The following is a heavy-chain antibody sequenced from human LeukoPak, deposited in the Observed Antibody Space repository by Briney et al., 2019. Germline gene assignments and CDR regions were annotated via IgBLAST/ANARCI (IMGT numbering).Heavy chain of an antibody. V-gene: IGHV1-18*01. CDR1: GYTFTSYG. Sequence: WASVRVSCKASGYTFTSYGISWVRQAPGQGLEWMGWISAYNGNTNYAQKFQGRVTMTTDTSSSTAYMELRSLRSDDTAVYYCAGAVTVTTGPLGYRGQGTLVTVSS. D-gene: IGHD4-17*01. CDR3: AGAVTVTTGPLGY. J-gene: IGHJ4*02. CDR2: ISAYNGNT.